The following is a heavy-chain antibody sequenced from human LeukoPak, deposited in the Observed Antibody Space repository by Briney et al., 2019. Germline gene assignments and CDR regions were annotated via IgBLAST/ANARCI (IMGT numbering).Heavy chain of an antibody. V-gene: IGHV4-34*01. Sequence: SETLSLTCAVYGESFSGYYWSWIRQPPGKGLEWIGEINHSGSTNYNPSLKSRVTISVDTSKNQFSLKLSSVTAADTAVYYCAIKSYYYGSGSSGYFDYWGQGTLVTVSS. D-gene: IGHD3-10*01. CDR2: INHSGST. J-gene: IGHJ4*02. CDR3: AIKSYYYGSGSSGYFDY. CDR1: GESFSGYY.